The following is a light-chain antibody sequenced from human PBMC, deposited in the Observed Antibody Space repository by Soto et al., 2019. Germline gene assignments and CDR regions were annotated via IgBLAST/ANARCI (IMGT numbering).Light chain of an antibody. CDR2: DTS. Sequence: IQMNQSPATLSASEGERVTITCRASQSVSDWLAWYQQKPGNPPKLLIYDTSRLESAVPSRFSGSGSGTDFTLTIRSLQPEDFATYCCQQLSSYPVTFGQGTKVDI. CDR3: QQLSSYPVT. J-gene: IGKJ1*01. CDR1: QSVSDW. V-gene: IGKV1-5*01.